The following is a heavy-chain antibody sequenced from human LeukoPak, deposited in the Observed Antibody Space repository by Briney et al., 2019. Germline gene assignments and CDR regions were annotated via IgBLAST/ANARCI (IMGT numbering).Heavy chain of an antibody. CDR1: GATFSGYA. J-gene: IGHJ3*02. CDR2: IIPIFGTA. Sequence: ASVKVSCKASGATFSGYAISWVRQAPGQGLEWMGGIIPIFGTANYAQKFQGRVAITADESTSTAYMELSSLRSEDTAVYYCASGTIRAYAFDIWGQGTMVTVSS. V-gene: IGHV1-69*01. CDR3: ASGTIRAYAFDI. D-gene: IGHD1-1*01.